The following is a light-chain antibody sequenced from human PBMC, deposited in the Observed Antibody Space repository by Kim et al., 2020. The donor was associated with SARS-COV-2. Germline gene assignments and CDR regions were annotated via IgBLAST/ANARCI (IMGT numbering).Light chain of an antibody. CDR3: SAWDSSLSAVV. Sequence: QTATLPCTGNSNNVGNKGAAWLQQHQGHPPKLLSYRNNNRPSGISERLSASRSGNTASLTITGLQPEDEADYYCSAWDSSLSAVVFGGGTKLTVL. CDR1: SNNVGNKG. V-gene: IGLV10-54*01. CDR2: RNN. J-gene: IGLJ2*01.